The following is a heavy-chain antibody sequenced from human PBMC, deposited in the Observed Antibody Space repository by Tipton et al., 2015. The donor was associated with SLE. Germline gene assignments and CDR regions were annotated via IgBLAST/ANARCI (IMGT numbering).Heavy chain of an antibody. CDR3: GRGLYSESSAGMDV. J-gene: IGHJ6*02. V-gene: IGHV3-74*01. D-gene: IGHD3-22*01. CDR1: GFTFSSYW. CDR2: IKRDGSIT. Sequence: SLRLSCEASGFTFSSYWMHWVRQAPGKGLVWVSRIKRDGSITTYADSVKGRFTISRDNAKNTLYLQLNSLRVEDTAVYYCGRGLYSESSAGMDVWGQGTTVTVSS.